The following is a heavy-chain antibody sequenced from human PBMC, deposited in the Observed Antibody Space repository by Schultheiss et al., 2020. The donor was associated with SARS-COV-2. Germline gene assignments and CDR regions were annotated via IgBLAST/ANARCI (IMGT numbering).Heavy chain of an antibody. CDR3: ARYDSSGYYHFDY. J-gene: IGHJ4*02. Sequence: GESLKISCAASGFTFSSYWMSWVRQAPGKGLEWVANIKQDGSEKYYVDSVKGRFTISRDNAKNSLYLQMNSLRAEDTAVYYCARYDSSGYYHFDYWGQGTLVTVSS. V-gene: IGHV3-7*01. CDR2: IKQDGSEK. CDR1: GFTFSSYW. D-gene: IGHD3-22*01.